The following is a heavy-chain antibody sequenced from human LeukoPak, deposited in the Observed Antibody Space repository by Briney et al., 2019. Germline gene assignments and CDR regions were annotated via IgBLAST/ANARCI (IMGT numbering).Heavy chain of an antibody. D-gene: IGHD3-22*01. V-gene: IGHV1-69*05. CDR2: IIPIFGTA. Sequence: ASVKVSCKASGGTFSSYAISWVRQAPGQGLEWMGGIIPIFGTANYAQKFQGRVTITTDESTSTAYMELSSLRSEDTAVYYCARSRMNYYDSSRRRLAFDIWGQGTMVTVSS. CDR1: GGTFSSYA. CDR3: ARSRMNYYDSSRRRLAFDI. J-gene: IGHJ3*02.